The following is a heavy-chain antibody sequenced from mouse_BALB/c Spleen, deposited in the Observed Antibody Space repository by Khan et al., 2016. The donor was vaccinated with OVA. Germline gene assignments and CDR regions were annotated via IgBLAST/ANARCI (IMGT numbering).Heavy chain of an antibody. V-gene: IGHV3-2*02. Sequence: EVQLQESGPGLVKPSQSLSLTCTVTGYSITSDYAWNWIRQFPGNKLEWMGYISYSGRTSYNPSLKSRISINRDTSQNQFFLQLNSGNTEDTATYSCARSVTITTVVATDFDYWGQGTTLTVSS. J-gene: IGHJ2*01. CDR1: GYSITSDYA. D-gene: IGHD1-1*01. CDR3: ARSVTITTVVATDFDY. CDR2: ISYSGRT.